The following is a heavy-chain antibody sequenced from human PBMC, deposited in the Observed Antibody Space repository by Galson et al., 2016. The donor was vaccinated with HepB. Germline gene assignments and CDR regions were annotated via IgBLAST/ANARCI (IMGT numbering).Heavy chain of an antibody. Sequence: SVKVSCKASGYTFTNYGITWVRQAPGQGLEWMGWISTKNGNTNNAQKFHGRVTMTTDTSTSTVYMELRSLRSDDTAVYFCAREGVQHCSCGSCFRAPGYFQHWGQGTLVTVSS. CDR3: AREGVQHCSCGSCFRAPGYFQH. V-gene: IGHV1-18*04. D-gene: IGHD2-15*01. CDR2: ISTKNGNT. CDR1: GYTFTNYG. J-gene: IGHJ1*01.